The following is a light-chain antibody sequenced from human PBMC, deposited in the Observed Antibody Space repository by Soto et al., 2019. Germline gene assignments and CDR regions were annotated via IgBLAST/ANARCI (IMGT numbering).Light chain of an antibody. V-gene: IGLV2-14*03. CDR1: SSDVGAYNH. Sequence: QSALTQPASVSGSPRQSITISCTGTSSDVGAYNHVSWFQHHPGKAPKLMIYDVSNRPSGVSNRFSGSKSGNTASLTISGLQAEDEADYYCLSYTTSTTYVFGTGTKVTVL. CDR3: LSYTTSTTYV. CDR2: DVS. J-gene: IGLJ1*01.